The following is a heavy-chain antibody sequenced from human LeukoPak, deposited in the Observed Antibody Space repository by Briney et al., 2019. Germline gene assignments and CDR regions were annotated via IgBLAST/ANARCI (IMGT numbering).Heavy chain of an antibody. CDR2: IWYDGSNK. Sequence: GGSLRLSCAASGFTFSSYGMHWVRQAPGKGLEWVAVIWYDGSNKYHADSVKGRFTISRDNSKNTLYLQMNSLRAEDTAAYYCARDPTVTSTAYDYWGQGTLVTVSS. D-gene: IGHD4-11*01. V-gene: IGHV3-33*01. CDR1: GFTFSSYG. CDR3: ARDPTVTSTAYDY. J-gene: IGHJ4*02.